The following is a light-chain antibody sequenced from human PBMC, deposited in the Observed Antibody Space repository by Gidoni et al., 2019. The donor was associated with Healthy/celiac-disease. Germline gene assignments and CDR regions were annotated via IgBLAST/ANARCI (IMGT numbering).Light chain of an antibody. CDR2: AAS. CDR3: QQSYSTQYT. CDR1: QRISSY. J-gene: IGKJ2*01. Sequence: IPQTPSPSSLSASVGDRGTITCRASQRISSYLNWYQQKPGKAPKLLIYAASSLQSGVPSRFSGSGSGTDFTLTISSLQPEDFATYYCQQSYSTQYTFGQXTKLEIK. V-gene: IGKV1-39*01.